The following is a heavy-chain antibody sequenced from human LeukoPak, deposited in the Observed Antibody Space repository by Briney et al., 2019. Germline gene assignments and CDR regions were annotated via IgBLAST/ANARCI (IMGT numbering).Heavy chain of an antibody. CDR2: ISYDGSNK. CDR3: AKDPNGIVATMEYYFDY. CDR1: GFTFSSYG. Sequence: GGSLRFSCAAPGFTFSSYGMHWVRQAPGKGLEWVAVISYDGSNKYYADSVNGRFTISRDKSKNTLYLQMNSLRAEDTAVYYCAKDPNGIVATMEYYFDYWGQGTLVTVSS. D-gene: IGHD5-12*01. J-gene: IGHJ4*02. V-gene: IGHV3-30*18.